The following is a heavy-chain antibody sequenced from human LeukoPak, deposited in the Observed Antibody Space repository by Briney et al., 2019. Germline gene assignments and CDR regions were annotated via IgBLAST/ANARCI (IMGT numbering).Heavy chain of an antibody. D-gene: IGHD3/OR15-3a*01. V-gene: IGHV5-51*01. J-gene: IGHJ4*02. Sequence: GESVKISCTGSGYSFDTYWIGWVRQMPGKGLEWMGVIYPRDSDTRYNPSFQGQVTISVDRSINAAYPEWRTLKAADTAVYYCARDLLREGLADYWGQGTQVTVSS. CDR1: GYSFDTYW. CDR3: ARDLLREGLADY. CDR2: IYPRDSDT.